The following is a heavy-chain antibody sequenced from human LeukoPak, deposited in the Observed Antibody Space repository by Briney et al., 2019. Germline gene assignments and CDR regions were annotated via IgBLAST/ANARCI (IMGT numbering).Heavy chain of an antibody. CDR2: IKQDGSEK. D-gene: IGHD6-13*01. CDR1: GFIFSSYW. J-gene: IGHJ4*02. CDR3: ARVGIAADFDY. V-gene: IGHV3-7*05. Sequence: GGSLRLSCAASGFIFSSYWMSWVRQAPGKGLEWVANIKQDGSEKYYVDSVKGRFTISRDNAKNSLYLQMNSLRAEDTAVYYCARVGIAADFDYWGQGTLVTVSS.